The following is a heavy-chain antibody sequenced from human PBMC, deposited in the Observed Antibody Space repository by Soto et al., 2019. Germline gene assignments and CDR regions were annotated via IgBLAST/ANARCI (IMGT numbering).Heavy chain of an antibody. CDR1: GVTFSSYS. CDR3: ARASYSSGWYLFFDY. J-gene: IGHJ4*02. V-gene: IGHV3-21*01. D-gene: IGHD6-19*01. CDR2: ISSSSSYI. Sequence: GGSLRLSCAAAGVTFSSYSMNWVRRAPGKGLEWVSSISSSSSYIYYADSVKGRFTISRDNAKNSLYLQMNSLRAEDTAVYYCARASYSSGWYLFFDYWGQGTLVTVSS.